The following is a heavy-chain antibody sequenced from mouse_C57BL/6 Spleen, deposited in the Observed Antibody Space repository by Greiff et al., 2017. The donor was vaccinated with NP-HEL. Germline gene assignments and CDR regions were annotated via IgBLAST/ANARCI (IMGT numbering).Heavy chain of an antibody. V-gene: IGHV1-69*01. Sequence: VQLQQPGAELVMPGASVKLSCKASGYTFPSYWMHWVKQRPGQGLEWIGEIDPSDSYTNYTQQFKGKSTLTVDKSSSTAYRQLSSLTSEDSAVYYCARGQLRGDAMDYWGQGTSVTVSS. CDR1: GYTFPSYW. CDR3: ARGQLRGDAMDY. CDR2: IDPSDSYT. D-gene: IGHD3-2*02. J-gene: IGHJ4*01.